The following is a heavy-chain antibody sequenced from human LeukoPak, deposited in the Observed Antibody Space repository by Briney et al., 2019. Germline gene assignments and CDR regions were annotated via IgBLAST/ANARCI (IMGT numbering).Heavy chain of an antibody. Sequence: PQASVKVSCKASGYIFSDYYMHWVRQAPGQGLEWMGWINPNFGGTKFAEKFQGRVTMTRDTSISTASMELSSLRAEDTAVYYCAILRDSVYWGQGTLVTVSS. D-gene: IGHD1-26*01. J-gene: IGHJ4*02. CDR3: AILRDSVY. CDR1: GYIFSDYY. CDR2: INPNFGGT. V-gene: IGHV1-2*02.